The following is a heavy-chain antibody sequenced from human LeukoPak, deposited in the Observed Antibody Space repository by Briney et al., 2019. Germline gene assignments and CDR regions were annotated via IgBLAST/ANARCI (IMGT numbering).Heavy chain of an antibody. CDR3: ARHYGAGSYLGLDF. V-gene: IGHV4-39*01. CDR1: GGSISSSSYY. D-gene: IGHD3-10*01. Sequence: PSETLSLTCTVSGGSISSSSYYWGWIRQPPGKGLEWIGSIYYSGSTYYNPSLKSRITISVDTSKNQFSLKLSSVTAADTAVYYCARHYGAGSYLGLDFWGQGTLVTVSS. CDR2: IYYSGST. J-gene: IGHJ4*02.